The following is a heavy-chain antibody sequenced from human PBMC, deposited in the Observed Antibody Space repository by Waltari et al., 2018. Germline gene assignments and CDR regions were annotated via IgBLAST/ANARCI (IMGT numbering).Heavy chain of an antibody. V-gene: IGHV4-4*07. CDR2: IYTSGST. J-gene: IGHJ3*02. CDR3: ARAIDSSGYYFGAFDI. Sequence: QVQLQESGPGLVKPSETLSLTCTVSGGSISRYYWSWIRQPAGKGLEWIGRIYTSGSTNYNPSLKSRVTMSVDTSKNQFSLKLSSVTAADTAVYYCARAIDSSGYYFGAFDIWGQGTMVTVSS. D-gene: IGHD3-22*01. CDR1: GGSISRYY.